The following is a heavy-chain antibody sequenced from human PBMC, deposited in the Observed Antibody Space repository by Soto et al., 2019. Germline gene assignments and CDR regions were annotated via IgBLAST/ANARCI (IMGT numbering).Heavy chain of an antibody. CDR1: GYTFSSYR. V-gene: IGHV3-21*06. J-gene: IGHJ4*02. CDR3: PRACFAYFDH. CDR2: MSCSSGTI. D-gene: IGHD3-16*01. Sequence: PGGTLTLTCGASGYTFSSYRLKWIRQPPGKGLEWISSMSCSSGTIYFADFVKGRITISKDNSNNSVYLQMDNVKVEDTAVYDCPRACFAYFDHWGQGTLFTVSS.